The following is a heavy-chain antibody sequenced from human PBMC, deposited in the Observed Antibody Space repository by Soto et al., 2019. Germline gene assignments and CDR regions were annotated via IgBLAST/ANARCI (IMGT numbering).Heavy chain of an antibody. D-gene: IGHD6-13*01. CDR3: ARDRPPGYSSSWYGNGMDV. V-gene: IGHV3-21*01. CDR2: ISSSSSYI. Sequence: GGSLRLSCAASGFTFSSYSMHWVRQAPGKGLEWVSSISSSSSYIYYADSVKGRFTTSRDNAKNSLYLQMNSLRAEDTAVYYCARDRPPGYSSSWYGNGMDVWGQGTTVTAS. CDR1: GFTFSSYS. J-gene: IGHJ6*02.